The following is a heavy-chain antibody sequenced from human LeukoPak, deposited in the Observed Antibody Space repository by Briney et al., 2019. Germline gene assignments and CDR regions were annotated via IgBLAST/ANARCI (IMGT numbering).Heavy chain of an antibody. V-gene: IGHV3-23*01. J-gene: IGHJ4*02. CDR2: ISGSGGST. CDR1: GFTFSSYA. Sequence: GGSLRLSCAASGFTFSSYAMSWVRQAPGKGLEWVSAISGSGGSTYYADSVKGRFTISRDNSKDTLYLQMNSLRAEDTAVYYCAKVVYGSGSYYNTGITDHWGQGTLVTLSS. CDR3: AKVVYGSGSYYNTGITDH. D-gene: IGHD3-10*01.